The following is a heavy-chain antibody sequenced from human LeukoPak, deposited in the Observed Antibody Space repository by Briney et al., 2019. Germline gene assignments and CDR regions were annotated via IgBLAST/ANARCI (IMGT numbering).Heavy chain of an antibody. CDR1: GGSISIYY. Sequence: SETLSLTCTVSGGSISIYYWNWIRQPAGKGLEWIGRIFTSGITNYDPSLKSRVTMSVDTSKNQFSLNLSPVTAADTAVYYCARESSGNYYNPLGYMDVWGKGTTVTVSS. CDR2: IFTSGIT. CDR3: ARESSGNYYNPLGYMDV. J-gene: IGHJ6*03. V-gene: IGHV4-4*07. D-gene: IGHD3-10*01.